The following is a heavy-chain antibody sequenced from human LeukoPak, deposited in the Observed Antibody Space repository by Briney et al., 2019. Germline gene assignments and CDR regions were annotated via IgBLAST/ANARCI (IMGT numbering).Heavy chain of an antibody. V-gene: IGHV3-23*01. CDR3: AKDPDDILTGYWDY. J-gene: IGHJ4*02. CDR2: ISGSGGST. CDR1: GFTVSSIY. Sequence: PGGSLRLSCAASGFTVSSIYMSWVRQAPGKGLEWVSAISGSGGSTYYADSVKGRFTISRDNSKNTLYLQMNSLRAEDTAVYYCAKDPDDILTGYWDYWGQGTLVTVSS. D-gene: IGHD3-9*01.